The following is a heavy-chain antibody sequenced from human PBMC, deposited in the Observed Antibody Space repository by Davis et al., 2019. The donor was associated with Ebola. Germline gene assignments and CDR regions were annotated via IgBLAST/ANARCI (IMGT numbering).Heavy chain of an antibody. CDR1: GFTFSSYD. Sequence: GGSLRLSCAASGFTFSSYDMSWVRQAPGKGLEWVSAISGSGGSTYYADSVKGRFTISRDNSKNPLYLQMNSLRAEDTAVYYCAKDYVGGDGYNSVDVWGQGTTVTVSS. CDR2: ISGSGGST. D-gene: IGHD5-24*01. J-gene: IGHJ6*02. CDR3: AKDYVGGDGYNSVDV. V-gene: IGHV3-23*01.